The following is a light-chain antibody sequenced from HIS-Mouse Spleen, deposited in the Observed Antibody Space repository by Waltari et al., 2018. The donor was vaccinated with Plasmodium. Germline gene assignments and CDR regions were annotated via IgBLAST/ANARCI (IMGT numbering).Light chain of an antibody. Sequence: SYELTQPPSVSVSPGQTARITCSGAALPKKYAYWYQQKSGQAPVLVIYEDRKRPSGNPERVSGSSSGTMATLTISGAQVEGEADYYWYSTDSSGNHRVFGGGTKLTVL. J-gene: IGLJ3*02. CDR1: ALPKKY. CDR3: YSTDSSGNHRV. V-gene: IGLV3-10*01. CDR2: EDR.